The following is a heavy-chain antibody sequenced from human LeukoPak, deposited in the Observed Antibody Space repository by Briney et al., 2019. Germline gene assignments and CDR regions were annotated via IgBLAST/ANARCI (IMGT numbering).Heavy chain of an antibody. V-gene: IGHV3-23*05. CDR1: GFAFISYA. CDR2: INNSGTST. CDR3: ARSLKWNLVGFDY. D-gene: IGHD1-1*01. J-gene: IGHJ4*02. Sequence: GGSLRLSCAASGFAFISYAINWVRQAPGKGLQWVSVINNSGTSTFYAGSVKGRFTISRDNSRNTLYLQMSSLRGEDTALYFSARSLKWNLVGFDYWGQGTMVTVSS.